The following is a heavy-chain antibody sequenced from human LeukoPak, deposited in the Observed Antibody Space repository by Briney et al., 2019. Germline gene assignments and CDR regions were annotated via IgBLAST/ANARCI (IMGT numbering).Heavy chain of an antibody. CDR1: GFTFDDYA. J-gene: IGHJ4*02. CDR3: ARGPVSDGVAVQDY. Sequence: GGSLRLSCAASGFTFDDYAMHWVRHAPGKGLEWVSGISWNSGSIGYADSVKGRFTISRDNAKNSLYLQMNSLRAEDTALYYCARGPVSDGVAVQDYWGQGTLVTVSS. V-gene: IGHV3-9*01. D-gene: IGHD3-3*01. CDR2: ISWNSGSI.